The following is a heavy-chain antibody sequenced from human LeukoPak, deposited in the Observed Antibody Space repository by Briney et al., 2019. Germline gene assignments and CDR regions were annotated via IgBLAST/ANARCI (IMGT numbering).Heavy chain of an antibody. V-gene: IGHV3-23*01. Sequence: PGGSLRLSCAASGFTFSSYAMSWVRQAPGKGLEWVSAISGSGGSTYYADSVKGRFTISRDNSKNMLYLQMNSLRAEDTALYYCRYRGTSRGYGYSGSNLGAFDIWGQGTMVTVSS. CDR2: ISGSGGST. D-gene: IGHD1-26*01. J-gene: IGHJ3*02. CDR1: GFTFSSYA. CDR3: RYRGTSRGYGYSGSNLGAFDI.